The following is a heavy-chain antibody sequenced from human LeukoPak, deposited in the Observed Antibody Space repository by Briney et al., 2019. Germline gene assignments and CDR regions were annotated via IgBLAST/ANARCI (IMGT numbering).Heavy chain of an antibody. D-gene: IGHD5-24*01. CDR1: RFTFSSYS. Sequence: GGSLRLSCAASRFTFSSYSMNWVRQAPGKGLEWVSSISSTGSYIYYADSVKGRFTISRDNAKNSVHLQMNSLRAEDTAVYYCARGSIDGYNLIDAFDIWGQGTMVTVSS. CDR3: ARGSIDGYNLIDAFDI. V-gene: IGHV3-21*01. CDR2: ISSTGSYI. J-gene: IGHJ3*02.